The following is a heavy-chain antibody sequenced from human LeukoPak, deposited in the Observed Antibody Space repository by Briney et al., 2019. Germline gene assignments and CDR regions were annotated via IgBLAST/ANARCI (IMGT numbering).Heavy chain of an antibody. J-gene: IGHJ4*02. CDR3: ARTYSTKSLDH. CDR2: IKPDGSDK. Sequence: GGSLRLSCAASGFTFSNNWMSWVRQAPGKGLEWVANIKPDGSDKYYVDSVKGRFTISRDNAKNSLYLQMNSLRAEDTAVYYCARTYSTKSLDHWGQGTLVTVSS. CDR1: GFTFSNNW. V-gene: IGHV3-7*05. D-gene: IGHD6-13*01.